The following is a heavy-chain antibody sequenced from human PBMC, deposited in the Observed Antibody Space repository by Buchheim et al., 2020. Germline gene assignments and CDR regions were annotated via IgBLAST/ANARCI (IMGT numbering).Heavy chain of an antibody. D-gene: IGHD3-10*01. CDR3: AKAPIRGADF. V-gene: IGHV3-23*01. CDR2: ISGSGETT. J-gene: IGHJ5*01. Sequence: EVQLLESGGDLVQPGGSLRLSCAASGFTSSAFAMSWVRQAPGKGLEWVSFISGSGETTYYADPVMGRFTISRDNSKNILYLQMDSLRADDTATYYCAKAPIRGADFWGQGTL. CDR1: GFTSSAFA.